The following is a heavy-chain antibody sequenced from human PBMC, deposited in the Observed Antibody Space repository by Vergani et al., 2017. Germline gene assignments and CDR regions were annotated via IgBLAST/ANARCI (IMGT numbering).Heavy chain of an antibody. CDR1: GFTFSTYS. V-gene: IGHV3-21*01. CDR2: ISSSSSYI. J-gene: IGHJ4*02. Sequence: EVQVVESGGGLAKPGGSLRLSCAASGFTFSTYSMNWVRQAPGKELEWVSSISSSSSYIYYADSVKGRFTISRDNAKNSLYLQMNSLRAEDTAVYYCARDVRGSSSTDVDYWGQGTLVTVSS. CDR3: ARDVRGSSSTDVDY. D-gene: IGHD6-6*01.